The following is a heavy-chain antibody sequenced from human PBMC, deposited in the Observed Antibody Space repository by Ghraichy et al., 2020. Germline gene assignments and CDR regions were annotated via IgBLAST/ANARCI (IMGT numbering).Heavy chain of an antibody. J-gene: IGHJ6*02. V-gene: IGHV4-59*01. Sequence: SETLSLTCTVSGGSISRYYWSWIWQPPGKGLEWIGYIYYSGSTNYNPSLKSRVTISVDTSKNQFSLKLSSVTAADTAVYYCARGLGTTQRGGYYYGMDVWSQGTTVTVS. D-gene: IGHD1-1*01. CDR2: IYYSGST. CDR1: GGSISRYY. CDR3: ARGLGTTQRGGYYYGMDV.